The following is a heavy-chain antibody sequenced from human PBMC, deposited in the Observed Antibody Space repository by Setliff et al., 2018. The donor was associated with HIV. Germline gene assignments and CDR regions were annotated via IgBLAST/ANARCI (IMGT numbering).Heavy chain of an antibody. J-gene: IGHJ5*01. CDR3: AKRAVQDGTVTSSNWFES. CDR1: GGSISSYY. Sequence: PSETLSLTCTVSGGSISSYYWSWIRQPPGKGLEWIGYIYTSGSTNYNPSLTSRVTMSTDTPNNRFALKLTAVTAADTAVYYCAKRAVQDGTVTSSNWFESWGQGTLVTVSS. CDR2: IYTSGST. D-gene: IGHD1-7*01. V-gene: IGHV4-4*09.